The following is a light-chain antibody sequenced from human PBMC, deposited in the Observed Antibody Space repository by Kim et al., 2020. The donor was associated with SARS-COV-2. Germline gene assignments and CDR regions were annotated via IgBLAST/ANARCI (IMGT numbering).Light chain of an antibody. CDR3: QQTFSTQYS. CDR1: QSVSIN. Sequence: SASVGDRVTITCRATQSVSINVNWYQQRPGKAPRLLIYGASTLQSGVPSRFSGGGSGTGFTLTISSLQPEDFAIYYCQQTFSTQYSFGQGTKLEI. V-gene: IGKV1-39*01. J-gene: IGKJ2*03. CDR2: GAS.